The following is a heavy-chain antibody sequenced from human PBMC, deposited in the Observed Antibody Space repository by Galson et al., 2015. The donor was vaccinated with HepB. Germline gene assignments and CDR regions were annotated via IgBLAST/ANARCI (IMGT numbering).Heavy chain of an antibody. J-gene: IGHJ4*02. CDR2: ISSSSSYI. CDR3: ASTIYGGNPSYFDY. Sequence: SLRLSCAASGFTFSSYSMNWVRQAPWKGLEWVSSISSSSSYIYYADSVKGRFTISRVNAKNSLYLQMNSLRAEDTAVYYCASTIYGGNPSYFDYWGQGTLVTVSS. D-gene: IGHD4-23*01. CDR1: GFTFSSYS. V-gene: IGHV3-21*01.